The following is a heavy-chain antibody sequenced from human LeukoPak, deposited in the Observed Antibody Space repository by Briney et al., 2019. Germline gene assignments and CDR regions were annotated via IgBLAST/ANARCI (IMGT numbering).Heavy chain of an antibody. Sequence: GSLRLSCAASGFTLSSYEMNWVRLAPGKGLEWIGSIYYSGSTYYNPSLKSRVTISVDTSKNQFSLKLSSVTAADTAVYYCARQTSGLRLGYFDYWGQGTLVTVSS. V-gene: IGHV4-39*01. CDR2: IYYSGST. D-gene: IGHD3-22*01. CDR1: GFTLSSYE. CDR3: ARQTSGLRLGYFDY. J-gene: IGHJ4*02.